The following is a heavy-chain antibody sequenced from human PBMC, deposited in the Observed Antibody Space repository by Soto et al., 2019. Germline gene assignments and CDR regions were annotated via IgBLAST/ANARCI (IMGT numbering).Heavy chain of an antibody. D-gene: IGHD3-10*01. Sequence: QVQLQQWGAGLLKPSETLSLTCAVYGGSLSGYYWSWIRQPPGKGLEWIGEINHSGSTNYNPSLKSRVTLPVDTSKNQFSLKLNSVTAADTAVYYCARGGKGGGPYYYYTDVWDKGTTVTVSS. CDR1: GGSLSGYY. CDR2: INHSGST. CDR3: ARGGKGGGPYYYYTDV. V-gene: IGHV4-34*01. J-gene: IGHJ6*03.